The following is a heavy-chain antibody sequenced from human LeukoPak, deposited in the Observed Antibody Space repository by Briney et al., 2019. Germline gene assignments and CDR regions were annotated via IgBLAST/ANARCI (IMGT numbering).Heavy chain of an antibody. J-gene: IGHJ6*02. CDR1: GFTFSSYE. D-gene: IGHD1-26*01. CDR3: ARDHGDYSGSYFRYYYYGMDV. CDR2: ISSSGSTI. Sequence: TGGSLRLSCAASGFTFSSYEMNWVRQAPGKGLEWVSYISSSGSTIYYADSVKGRFTISRDNAKNSLYLQMNSLRAEDTAVYYCARDHGDYSGSYFRYYYYGMDVWGQGTTVTVSS. V-gene: IGHV3-48*03.